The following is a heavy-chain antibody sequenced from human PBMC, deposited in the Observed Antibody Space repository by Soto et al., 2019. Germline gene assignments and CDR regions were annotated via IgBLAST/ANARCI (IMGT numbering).Heavy chain of an antibody. D-gene: IGHD3-10*01. Sequence: GASVKVSCKASGYSLSTYGMHWVRQAPGQSLEWMGWLNGGTGQTRYSQRFQDRLIITRDTSASTGYMELRSLRSEDTAVYYCARGKGMEENYFYYGMDIWGQGTTVTVSS. CDR3: ARGKGMEENYFYYGMDI. J-gene: IGHJ6*02. CDR2: LNGGTGQT. V-gene: IGHV1-3*01. CDR1: GYSLSTYG.